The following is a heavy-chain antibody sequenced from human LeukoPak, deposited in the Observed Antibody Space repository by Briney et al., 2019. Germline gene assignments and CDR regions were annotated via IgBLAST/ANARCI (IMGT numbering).Heavy chain of an antibody. J-gene: IGHJ6*03. CDR3: AKSIGSGSSYYYMDV. CDR2: ISWNSGSI. Sequence: GGSLRLSCAASGFTFDDYAMHWVRQAPGKGLEWVSGISWNSGSIGYADSVKGRFTISRDNAKNSLYLQMNSLRAEDTALYYCAKSIGSGSSYYYMDVWGKGTTVTISS. CDR1: GFTFDDYA. V-gene: IGHV3-9*01. D-gene: IGHD3-10*01.